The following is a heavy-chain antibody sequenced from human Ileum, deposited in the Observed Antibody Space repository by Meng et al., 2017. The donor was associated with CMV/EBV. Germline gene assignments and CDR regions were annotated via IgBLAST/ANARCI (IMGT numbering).Heavy chain of an antibody. J-gene: IGHJ4*02. Sequence: QVQLVQSGNEMKTPGASVKVSCKASGDIFTGYYMHWLRQAPGQGLEWMGQIRLNSGDTHYAQKFQGRVTMTRDMSIITAYMELSSLMSDDTAVYYCARENWVYDYWGQGTLVTVSS. CDR1: GDIFTGYY. D-gene: IGHD7-27*01. CDR3: ARENWVYDY. CDR2: IRLNSGDT. V-gene: IGHV1-2*06.